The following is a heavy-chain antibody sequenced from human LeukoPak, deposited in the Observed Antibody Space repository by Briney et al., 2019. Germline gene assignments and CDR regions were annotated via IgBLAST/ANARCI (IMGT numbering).Heavy chain of an antibody. CDR3: ARAGSHDYDILTGYY. CDR1: GYTFTSYG. CDR2: ISAYNGNT. J-gene: IGHJ4*02. V-gene: IGHV1-18*01. D-gene: IGHD3-9*01. Sequence: GASVKVSCKASGYTFTSYGISWVRQAPGQGLEWMGWISAYNGNTNYAQKLQGRVTMTTDTSTSTAYMELRSLGSDDTAVYYCARAGSHDYDILTGYYWGQGTLVTVSS.